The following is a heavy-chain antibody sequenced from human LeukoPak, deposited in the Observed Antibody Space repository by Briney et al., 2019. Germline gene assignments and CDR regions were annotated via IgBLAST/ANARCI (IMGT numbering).Heavy chain of an antibody. J-gene: IGHJ6*03. Sequence: GSLRLSCAASGFTFSSYGMSWVRQAPGKGLEWIGEINHSGSTNYNPSLKSRVTISVDTSKNQFSLKLSSVTAADTAVYYCARHGGRRWLQYRYYYYMDVWGKGTTVTISS. D-gene: IGHD5-24*01. CDR3: ARHGGRRWLQYRYYYYMDV. CDR2: INHSGST. V-gene: IGHV4-34*01. CDR1: GFTFSSYG.